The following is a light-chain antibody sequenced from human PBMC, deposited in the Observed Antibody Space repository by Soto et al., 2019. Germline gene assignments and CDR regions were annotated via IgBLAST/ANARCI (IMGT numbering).Light chain of an antibody. CDR1: QSISSW. Sequence: QMTQSPSTLSASIGDRVTITGRASQSISSWLAWYQQKPGKAPKLLIYKASSLESGVPSRFSGSGSGTEFTLTISSLQPDDFATYYCQQYNSYWTFGQGTKVDIK. CDR3: QQYNSYWT. CDR2: KAS. V-gene: IGKV1-5*03. J-gene: IGKJ1*01.